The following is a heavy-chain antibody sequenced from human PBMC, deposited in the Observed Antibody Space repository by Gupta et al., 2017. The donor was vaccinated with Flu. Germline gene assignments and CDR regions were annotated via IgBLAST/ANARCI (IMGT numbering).Heavy chain of an antibody. V-gene: IGHV3-23*01. CDR2: ISGDGFTT. CDR3: AKDRAWLAFDY. J-gene: IGHJ4*02. D-gene: IGHD6-19*01. Sequence: EVQLSESGGDLVQPGGSLRLCCAASGFPFSSHGMNWVRQAPGKGLEWVSGISGDGFTTYYTSSVKGRFTISRDNSKNTVCLQMNSLRAEDTAIYYCAKDRAWLAFDYWGQGTLVTVSS. CDR1: GFPFSSHG.